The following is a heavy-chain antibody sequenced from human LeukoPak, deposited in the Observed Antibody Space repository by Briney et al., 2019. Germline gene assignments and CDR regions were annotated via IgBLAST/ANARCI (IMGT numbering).Heavy chain of an antibody. Sequence: GGSLRLSCAASGFTVSSNYMSWVRQAPGKGLEWVSVIYSGGSTYYADSVKGRFTISRDNSKNTLYLQMDSLRAGDTAVYYCARVRPRDLYGGFDYWGQGTLVTVSS. V-gene: IGHV3-66*01. D-gene: IGHD4/OR15-4a*01. CDR1: GFTVSSNY. CDR3: ARVRPRDLYGGFDY. CDR2: IYSGGST. J-gene: IGHJ4*02.